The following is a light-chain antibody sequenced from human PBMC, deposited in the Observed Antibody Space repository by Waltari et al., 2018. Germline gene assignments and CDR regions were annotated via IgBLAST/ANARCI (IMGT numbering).Light chain of an antibody. CDR3: SSRDSSASHVL. V-gene: IGLV3-19*01. Sequence: SSELTQDPAVSVALGQTVRITCQGASLRTSYASWYQQKSGQAPILVLFGKNKRPSGIPDRFSGYNSETTTSLTITGAQAEDVADYYCSSRDSSASHVLFAGGTKLTVL. CDR2: GKN. CDR1: SLRTSY. J-gene: IGLJ2*01.